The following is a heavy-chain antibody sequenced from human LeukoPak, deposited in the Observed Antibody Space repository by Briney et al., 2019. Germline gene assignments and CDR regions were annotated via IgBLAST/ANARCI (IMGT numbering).Heavy chain of an antibody. CDR3: AKGARNTAPDY. V-gene: IGHV3-23*01. D-gene: IGHD5-18*01. J-gene: IGHJ4*02. Sequence: GGSLRLSCRASGFTFCTYAMMWVRQAQGKGLEWVSSISPSGGNTYYADSVKGRFTISRDNSKNTVYLQMNSLTAEDTAVYYCAKGARNTAPDYWGQGTLVTVSS. CDR1: GFTFCTYA. CDR2: ISPSGGNT.